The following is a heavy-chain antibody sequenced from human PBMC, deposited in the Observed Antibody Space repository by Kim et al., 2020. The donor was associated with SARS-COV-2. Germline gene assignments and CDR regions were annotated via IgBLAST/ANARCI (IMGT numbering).Heavy chain of an antibody. D-gene: IGHD2-2*01. J-gene: IGHJ5*02. V-gene: IGHV3-30*02. Sequence: KGRFTIARDNSKNTLYLQMNSLRVEDTAVYYCAKASLVIVPAAAKNWFDPWGQGTLVTVSS. CDR3: AKASLVIVPAAAKNWFDP.